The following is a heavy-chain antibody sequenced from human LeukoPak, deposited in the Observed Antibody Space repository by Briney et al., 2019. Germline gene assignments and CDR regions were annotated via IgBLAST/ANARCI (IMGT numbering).Heavy chain of an antibody. CDR3: ASCKPGIAVAGLDAFDI. V-gene: IGHV1-69*13. CDR2: IIPIFGTA. D-gene: IGHD6-19*01. CDR1: GYTFTGYY. Sequence: ASVKVSCKASGYTFTGYYMHWVRQAPGQGLEWMGGIIPIFGTANYAQKFQGRVTITADESTSTAYMELSSLRSEDTAVYYCASCKPGIAVAGLDAFDIWGQGTMVTVSS. J-gene: IGHJ3*02.